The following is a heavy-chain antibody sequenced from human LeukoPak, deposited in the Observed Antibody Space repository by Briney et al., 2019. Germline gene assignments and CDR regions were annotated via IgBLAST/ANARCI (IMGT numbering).Heavy chain of an antibody. J-gene: IGHJ4*02. Sequence: GASVKVSCKASGYTFTGYYMHWVRQAPGQGLEWMGRINPNSGGTNYAQKFQGRVTMTRNTSINTAYVELSRLRSDDTAVYFCARVLLAYIDSSGYVIDSWGQGTLVTVSS. CDR3: ARVLLAYIDSSGYVIDS. D-gene: IGHD3-22*01. CDR2: INPNSGGT. V-gene: IGHV1-2*06. CDR1: GYTFTGYY.